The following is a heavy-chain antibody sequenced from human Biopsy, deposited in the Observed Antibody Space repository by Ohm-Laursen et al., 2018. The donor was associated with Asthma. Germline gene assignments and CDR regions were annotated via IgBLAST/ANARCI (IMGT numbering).Heavy chain of an antibody. J-gene: IGHJ3*02. CDR2: MSFDGRQT. V-gene: IGHV3-30*18. Sequence: SLRLSCAASGFSFNSYGMHWVRQAPGKGLEWVAVMSFDGRQTYYADSVKGRFTISRDNSKNTLYLQMNSLRAEDTAVYYCAKESGSNYVFAIWGQGTMVTVSS. D-gene: IGHD1-1*01. CDR3: AKESGSNYVFAI. CDR1: GFSFNSYG.